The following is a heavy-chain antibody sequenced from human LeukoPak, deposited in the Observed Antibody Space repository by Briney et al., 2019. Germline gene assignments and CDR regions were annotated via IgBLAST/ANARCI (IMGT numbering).Heavy chain of an antibody. J-gene: IGHJ4*02. D-gene: IGHD3-3*01. CDR3: ARGLRFLEWLLWDY. Sequence: GGSLRLSFAASGFTVSSNYMSWVRQAPGEGLEWVSVIYSGGSTYYADSVKGRFTISRDNSKNTLYLQMNSLRAEDTAVYYCARGLRFLEWLLWDYWGQGTLVTVSS. CDR2: IYSGGST. CDR1: GFTVSSNY. V-gene: IGHV3-66*02.